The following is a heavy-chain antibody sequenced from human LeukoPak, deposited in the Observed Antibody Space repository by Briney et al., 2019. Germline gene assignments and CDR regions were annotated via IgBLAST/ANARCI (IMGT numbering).Heavy chain of an antibody. D-gene: IGHD5-18*01. CDR2: IWYGGSNK. CDR3: AKDGGEIQLEYYMDV. Sequence: GGSLRLSCAASGFTFSSYGMHWVRQAPGKGLEWVAVIWYGGSNKYYADSVKGRFTISRDNSKNTLYLQMNSLRAEDTAVYYCAKDGGEIQLEYYMDVWGKGTTVTVSS. CDR1: GFTFSSYG. J-gene: IGHJ6*03. V-gene: IGHV3-30*02.